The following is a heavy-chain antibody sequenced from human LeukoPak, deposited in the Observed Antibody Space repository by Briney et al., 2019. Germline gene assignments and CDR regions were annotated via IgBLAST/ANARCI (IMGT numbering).Heavy chain of an antibody. V-gene: IGHV3-23*01. CDR2: TSSSDAGT. CDR1: GFTLSTYA. CDR3: AKTHYGDSNAFDI. Sequence: GGSLRLSCAASGFTLSTYAMSWVRQTPGKGLEWVAATSSSDAGTYHADSVKGRFTISRDNSKNTLYLQMNSLRAEDTAVYYCAKTHYGDSNAFDIWGQGTMVTVSS. J-gene: IGHJ3*02. D-gene: IGHD4-17*01.